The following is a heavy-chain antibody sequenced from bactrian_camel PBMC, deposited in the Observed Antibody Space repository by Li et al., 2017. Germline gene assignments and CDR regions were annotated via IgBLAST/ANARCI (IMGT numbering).Heavy chain of an antibody. CDR3: VFGVVAGSRRYAD. D-gene: IGHD6*01. CDR2: IGDDGRGT. Sequence: HVQLVESGGGLVQPGKSLRLSCAASGFTFSSYSMTWVRQAPGKGLEWVSSIGDDGRGTYYADSVLGRFTISRDNRRNTLDLLLSSLRAEDTAVYYCVFGVVAGSRRYADWGQGTQVTVS. CDR1: GFTFSSYS. J-gene: IGHJ4*01. V-gene: IGHV3S6*01.